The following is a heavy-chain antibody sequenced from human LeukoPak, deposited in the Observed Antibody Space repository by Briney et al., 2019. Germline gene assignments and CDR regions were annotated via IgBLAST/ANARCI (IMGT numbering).Heavy chain of an antibody. D-gene: IGHD4-17*01. Sequence: PSETLSLTCAVYGGSFSGYYWSWIRQPPGKGLEWIGEINHSGSTNYNPSLKSRVTISVDTSKNQFSLKLSSVTAADTAVYYCARTDYGDAFDIWGQGTMVTVSS. J-gene: IGHJ3*02. CDR1: GGSFSGYY. CDR2: INHSGST. V-gene: IGHV4-34*01. CDR3: ARTDYGDAFDI.